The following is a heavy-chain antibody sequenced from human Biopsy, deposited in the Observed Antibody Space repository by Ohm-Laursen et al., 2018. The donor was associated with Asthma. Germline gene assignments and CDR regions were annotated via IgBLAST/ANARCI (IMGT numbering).Heavy chain of an antibody. CDR2: INSVFGTT. J-gene: IGHJ4*02. CDR3: ARKAGSCISRTCYSLDF. V-gene: IGHV1-69*13. Sequence: ASVKVSCKSLGGTFNTYVIGWVRQAPGQGLEWMGGINSVFGTTTYPQKFQDRVTITADDSTSTVYMELSSLRSEDTAAYYCARKAGSCISRTCYSLDFWGQGTLVTVPS. D-gene: IGHD2-2*01. CDR1: GGTFNTYV.